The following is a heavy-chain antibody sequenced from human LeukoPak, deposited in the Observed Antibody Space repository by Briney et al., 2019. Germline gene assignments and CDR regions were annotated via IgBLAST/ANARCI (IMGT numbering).Heavy chain of an antibody. D-gene: IGHD1-26*01. Sequence: ASVKVSCKASGYTFTGYYMHWVRQAPGQGLEWMGWINPNSGGTNYAQKFQGRVTMTRDTSISTAYMELSRLRSDDTAVYYCATFSGSYALFDYWGQGTLVTVSS. CDR1: GYTFTGYY. CDR2: INPNSGGT. V-gene: IGHV1-2*02. CDR3: ATFSGSYALFDY. J-gene: IGHJ4*02.